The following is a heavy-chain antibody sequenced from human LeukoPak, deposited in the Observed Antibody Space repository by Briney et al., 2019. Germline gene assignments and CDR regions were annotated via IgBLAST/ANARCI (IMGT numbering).Heavy chain of an antibody. CDR1: GYTFTSYG. CDR3: ARGVETITFGGVIVIDAFDI. V-gene: IGHV1-18*01. Sequence: ASVKVSCKASGYTFTSYGIIWVRQAPGQGLEWMGWISAYNGNTNYAQKLQGRVTMTTDTSTSTAYMELRSLRSDDTAVYYCARGVETITFGGVIVIDAFDIWGQGTMVTVSS. CDR2: ISAYNGNT. D-gene: IGHD3-16*02. J-gene: IGHJ3*02.